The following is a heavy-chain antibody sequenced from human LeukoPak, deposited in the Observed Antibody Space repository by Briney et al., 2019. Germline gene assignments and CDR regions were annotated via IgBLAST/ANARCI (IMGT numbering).Heavy chain of an antibody. CDR1: GFTFSDSS. D-gene: IGHD4-23*01. V-gene: IGHV3-21*01. J-gene: IGHJ6*03. CDR2: ISSSSSYI. CDR3: ARVTTVVTHGNYYYYMDV. Sequence: GGSLRLSCAASGFTFSDSSMNWVRQAPGKGLEWVSSISSSSSYIYYADSVKGRFTISRDNAKNSLYLQMNSLRAEDTAVYYCARVTTVVTHGNYYYYMDVWGKGTTVTVSS.